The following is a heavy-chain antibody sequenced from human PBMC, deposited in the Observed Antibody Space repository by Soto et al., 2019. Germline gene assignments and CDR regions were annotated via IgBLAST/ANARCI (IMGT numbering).Heavy chain of an antibody. D-gene: IGHD2-21*01. CDR2: ISAYNGNT. V-gene: IGHV1-18*04. Sequence: ASVKFSCKASGYTFTSCGISWVRQAPGQGLERMGWISAYNGNTNYAQKLQGRVTLTTDTSTSTAYMELRSLRSDDTAVYYRAAGESVTHDAFDIWGQGTMVTV. CDR3: AAGESVTHDAFDI. CDR1: GYTFTSCG. J-gene: IGHJ3*02.